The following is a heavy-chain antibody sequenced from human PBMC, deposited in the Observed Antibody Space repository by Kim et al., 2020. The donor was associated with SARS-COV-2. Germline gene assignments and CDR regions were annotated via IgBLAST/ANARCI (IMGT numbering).Heavy chain of an antibody. J-gene: IGHJ3*02. V-gene: IGHV4-59*13. CDR1: GGSISSYY. CDR3: ARVTPVKRDAFDI. D-gene: IGHD4-17*01. Sequence: SETLSLTCTVSGGSISSYYWSWIRQPPGKGLEWIGYIYYSGSTNYNPSLKSRVTISVDTSKNQFSLKLSSVTAADTAVYYCARVTPVKRDAFDIWGQGTMVTVSS. CDR2: IYYSGST.